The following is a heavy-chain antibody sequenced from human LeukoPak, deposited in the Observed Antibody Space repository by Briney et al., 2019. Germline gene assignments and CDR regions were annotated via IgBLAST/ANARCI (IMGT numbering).Heavy chain of an antibody. CDR3: ARGETSSSSGNDY. Sequence: GGSLRLSCAASGFTFGDYAMHWVRQAPGKGLEWVAVISEVGSSKYYADSVKGRFTISRDNSKNTLYLQMNGLRAEDTAVYYCARGETSSSSGNDYWGQGTLVTVSS. V-gene: IGHV3-30-3*01. CDR1: GFTFGDYA. J-gene: IGHJ4*02. D-gene: IGHD6-6*01. CDR2: ISEVGSSK.